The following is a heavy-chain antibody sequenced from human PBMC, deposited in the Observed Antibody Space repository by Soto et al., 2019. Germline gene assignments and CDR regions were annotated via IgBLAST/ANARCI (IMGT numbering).Heavy chain of an antibody. CDR1: GITFSDFF. Sequence: QLQLVESGGGLVKPGGSLRLSCEASGITFSDFFMTWVRQAPGKGLEWVSYISASSRYTSYADSVKGRFTISRDNAKNSLYLQMTSLRADDTAVYYCASLRTGYYDILTGFGAFDVWGQGTMVTASS. CDR2: ISASSRYT. J-gene: IGHJ3*01. V-gene: IGHV3-11*06. D-gene: IGHD3-9*01. CDR3: ASLRTGYYDILTGFGAFDV.